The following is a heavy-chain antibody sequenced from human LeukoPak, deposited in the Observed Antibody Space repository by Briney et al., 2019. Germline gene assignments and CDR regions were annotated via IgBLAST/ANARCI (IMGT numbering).Heavy chain of an antibody. Sequence: PSETLSLTCTVSGGSISSYYWSWIRQPPGKGLEWIGYIYYSGSTNYNPSLKSRVTISVDTSKNQFSLKLSSVTAADAAVYYCARHPNAPYSNGFIDFWGQGTLVTVSS. V-gene: IGHV4-59*08. CDR3: ARHPNAPYSNGFIDF. CDR1: GGSISSYY. D-gene: IGHD3-22*01. J-gene: IGHJ4*02. CDR2: IYYSGST.